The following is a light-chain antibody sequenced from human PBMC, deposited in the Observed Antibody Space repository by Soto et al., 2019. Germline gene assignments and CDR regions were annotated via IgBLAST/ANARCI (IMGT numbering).Light chain of an antibody. J-gene: IGKJ5*01. V-gene: IGKV1-33*01. Sequence: DIQMTQSPSSLSASVGDRVTITCRASQGISTYLNWYQQKQGKAPKLLIYGASNLETGVPSRFSGSGSGTDFTFTISSLQPEDIATYFCQQYDNVFTFGQGTRLEIK. CDR2: GAS. CDR3: QQYDNVFT. CDR1: QGISTY.